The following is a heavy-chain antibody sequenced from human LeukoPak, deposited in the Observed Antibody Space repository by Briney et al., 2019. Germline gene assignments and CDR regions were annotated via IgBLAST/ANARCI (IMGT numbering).Heavy chain of an antibody. J-gene: IGHJ4*02. CDR1: GYSISSGYY. CDR3: AIDYGGNLEGPSMFGY. CDR2: IYHSGST. D-gene: IGHD4-23*01. Sequence: SETLSLTCTVSGYSISSGYYWGWIRQPPGKGLEWIGSIYHSGSTYYNPSLKSRVTISVDTSKNQFSLKLSSVTAADTAVYYCAIDYGGNLEGPSMFGYWGQGTLVTVSS. V-gene: IGHV4-38-2*02.